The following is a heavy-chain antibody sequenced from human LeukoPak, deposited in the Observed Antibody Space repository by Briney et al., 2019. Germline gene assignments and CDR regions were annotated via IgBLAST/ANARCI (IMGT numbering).Heavy chain of an antibody. J-gene: IGHJ6*03. V-gene: IGHV4-39*07. CDR1: GGSISSSSYY. CDR2: IYYSGST. Sequence: ASETLSLTCTVSGGSISSSSYYWGWIRQPPGKGLEWIGSIYYSGSTYYNPSLKSRVTISVDTSKNQFSLKLSSVTAADTAVYYCARGRRPRGPHYYYYMDVWGKGTTVTVSS. CDR3: ARGRRPRGPHYYYYMDV.